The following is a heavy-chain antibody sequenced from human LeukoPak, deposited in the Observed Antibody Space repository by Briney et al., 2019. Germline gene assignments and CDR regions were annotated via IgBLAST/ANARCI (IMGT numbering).Heavy chain of an antibody. V-gene: IGHV4-30-2*01. CDR2: IYHSGST. D-gene: IGHD5-24*01. CDR1: GGSFSGYS. CDR3: ARVIMATFDY. J-gene: IGHJ4*02. Sequence: SETLSLTCAVYGGSFSGYSWSWIRQPPGKGLEWIGYIYHSGSTYYNPSLKSRVTISVDRSKNQFSLKLSSVTAADTAVYYCARVIMATFDYWGQGTLVTVSS.